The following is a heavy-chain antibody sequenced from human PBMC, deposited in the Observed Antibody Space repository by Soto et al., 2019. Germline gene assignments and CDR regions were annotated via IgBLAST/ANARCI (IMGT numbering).Heavy chain of an antibody. V-gene: IGHV1-69*01. CDR3: AMSGFSGSYFVY. CDR1: GGTFGSYN. J-gene: IGHJ4*02. D-gene: IGHD5-12*01. CDR2: IVPFFTIP. Sequence: QEQLVQSGAEVKKPVSWVRVSCKASGGTFGSYNIAWVRQAPGQGLDWMGGIVPFFTIPTYAQKFQGRVTINGGESTSTVVMESSSLRAGDAAVYYGAMSGFSGSYFVYWGQGTLVTVAS.